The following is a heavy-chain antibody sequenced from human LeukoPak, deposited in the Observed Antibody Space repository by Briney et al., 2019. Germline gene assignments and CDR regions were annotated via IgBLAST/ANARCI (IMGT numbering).Heavy chain of an antibody. J-gene: IGHJ5*01. D-gene: IGHD3-22*01. V-gene: IGHV3-23*01. CDR2: ISGDGHTK. CDR1: GFTFSSVA. Sequence: GGSLRLSCAASGFTFSSVAMTWVRQAPGMGLAWVSGISGDGHTKYYADSVRGRFTISRDNFKNTLYLQMDSLSADDTAVYFCTTWTSIGLDSWGQGTLVAVSS. CDR3: TTWTSIGLDS.